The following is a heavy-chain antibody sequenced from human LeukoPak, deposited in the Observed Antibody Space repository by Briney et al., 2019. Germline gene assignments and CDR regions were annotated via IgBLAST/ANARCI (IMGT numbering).Heavy chain of an antibody. V-gene: IGHV3-7*01. D-gene: IGHD2-2*02. CDR3: ARGPGGFCSVTSCYTDY. Sequence: GGSLRLSCAASGFTFRSHWMSWVRQAPGKGLEWVANIKQDGSEKYYADSVKGRFTISRDNAKNSLYVQMNSLRAVDTAVYYCARGPGGFCSVTSCYTDYWGQGALVTVSS. CDR1: GFTFRSHW. CDR2: IKQDGSEK. J-gene: IGHJ4*02.